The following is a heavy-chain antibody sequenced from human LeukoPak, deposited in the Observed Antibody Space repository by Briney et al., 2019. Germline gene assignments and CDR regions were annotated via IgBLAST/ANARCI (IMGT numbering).Heavy chain of an antibody. J-gene: IGHJ4*02. Sequence: PGGSLRLSCAASGFTLDDYAMHWVRQAPGKGLEWVSGISWNSGAIGYTDSVKGRFIISRDNAKNSLYLQMNSLRAEDTAVYYCARDGAAAGDYWGQGTLVTVSS. D-gene: IGHD6-13*01. CDR2: ISWNSGAI. CDR1: GFTLDDYA. V-gene: IGHV3-9*01. CDR3: ARDGAAAGDY.